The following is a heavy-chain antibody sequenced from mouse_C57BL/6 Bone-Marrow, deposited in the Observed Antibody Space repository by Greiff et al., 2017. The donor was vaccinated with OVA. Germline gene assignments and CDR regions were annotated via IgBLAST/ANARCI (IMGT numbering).Heavy chain of an antibody. CDR3: ARDELGREAMDY. J-gene: IGHJ4*01. D-gene: IGHD4-1*01. V-gene: IGHV7-1*01. CDR2: SRNKANDYTT. CDR1: GFTFSDFY. Sequence: EVKVVESGGGLVQSGRSLRLSCAPSGFTFSDFYMEWVRQAPGKGLEWIAASRNKANDYTTEYSASVKGRFIVSRDTSQSILYLQMNALRAEDTAIYYCARDELGREAMDYWGQGTSVTVSS.